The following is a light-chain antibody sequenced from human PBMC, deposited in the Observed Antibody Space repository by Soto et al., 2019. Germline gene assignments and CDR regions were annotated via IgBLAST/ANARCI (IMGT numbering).Light chain of an antibody. Sequence: EIVLTQPPATLSLSPGETATLSCRASQSVSGYIGWYQQKPGQAPRLLIYADSNRATGIPARFSGSGSGTDFTLTISSLEPEDFSVYYCQQRYNWPITFGQGTRLEI. V-gene: IGKV3-11*01. J-gene: IGKJ5*01. CDR1: QSVSGY. CDR2: ADS. CDR3: QQRYNWPIT.